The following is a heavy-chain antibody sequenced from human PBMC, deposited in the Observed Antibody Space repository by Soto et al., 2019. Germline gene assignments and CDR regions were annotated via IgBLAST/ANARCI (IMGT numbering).Heavy chain of an antibody. J-gene: IGHJ6*02. CDR3: GSLWFGETGDYYYGMAV. V-gene: IGHV1-18*01. Sequence: ASVKVSCKASGYTFSSYGISWVRQAPGQGLEWMGWISAYNGNTNYAQKLQGRVTMTTDTSTSTAYMELRSLRSDDTAVYYCGSLWFGETGDYYYGMAVWGQGTTVTVSS. CDR1: GYTFSSYG. D-gene: IGHD3-10*01. CDR2: ISAYNGNT.